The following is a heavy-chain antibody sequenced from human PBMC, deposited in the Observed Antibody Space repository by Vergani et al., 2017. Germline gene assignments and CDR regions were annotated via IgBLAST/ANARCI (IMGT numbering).Heavy chain of an antibody. CDR2: ISYDGSNK. V-gene: IGHV3-30*18. Sequence: VQLLESGGGLVQPGGSLRLSCAASGFTFSSYGMHWVRQAPGKGLEWVAVISYDGSNKYYADSVKGRFTISRDNSKNTLYLQMNSLRAEDTAVYYCAKEERYFDWSLDYWGQGTLVTVSS. CDR1: GFTFSSYG. J-gene: IGHJ4*02. D-gene: IGHD3-9*01. CDR3: AKEERYFDWSLDY.